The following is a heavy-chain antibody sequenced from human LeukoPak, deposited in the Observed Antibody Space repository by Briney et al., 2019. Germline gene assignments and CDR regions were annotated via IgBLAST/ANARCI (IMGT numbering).Heavy chain of an antibody. V-gene: IGHV1-69*13. Sequence: GASVKVSCKASGGTFSSYAISWVRQAPGQGLEWMGGIIPIFGTANYAQKFQGRVTITADEYTSTAYMELSSLRSEDTAVYYCARAGTLYYYYYMDVWGKGTTVTVSS. D-gene: IGHD1-1*01. J-gene: IGHJ6*03. CDR3: ARAGTLYYYYYMDV. CDR1: GGTFSSYA. CDR2: IIPIFGTA.